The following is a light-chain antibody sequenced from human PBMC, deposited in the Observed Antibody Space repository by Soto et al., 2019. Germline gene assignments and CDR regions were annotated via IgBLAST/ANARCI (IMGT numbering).Light chain of an antibody. CDR2: YVN. CDR1: SSDVGGYDY. CDR3: SSYAGINNLGV. V-gene: IGLV2-8*01. J-gene: IGLJ3*02. Sequence: QSALTQPPSASGSPGQSVTISCTGTSSDVGGYDYVSWYQQYPGKAPKLMIYYVNRRPSGVPDRFSGSKSGNTASLTVSGLQAEDEADYYCSSYAGINNLGVFGGGTQQTVL.